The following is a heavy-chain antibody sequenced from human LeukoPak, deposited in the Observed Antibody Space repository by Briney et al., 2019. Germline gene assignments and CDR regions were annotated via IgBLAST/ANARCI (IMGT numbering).Heavy chain of an antibody. CDR2: ISGSGGST. J-gene: IGHJ4*02. CDR1: GFTFSRYS. CDR3: AKASAMIVVVSKHFDY. V-gene: IGHV3-23*01. Sequence: GGSLRLSCAASGFTFSRYSMNWVRQAPGKGLEWVSAISGSGGSTYYADSVKGRFTISRDNSKNTLYLQMNSLRAEDTAVYYCAKASAMIVVVSKHFDYWGQGTLVTVSS. D-gene: IGHD3-22*01.